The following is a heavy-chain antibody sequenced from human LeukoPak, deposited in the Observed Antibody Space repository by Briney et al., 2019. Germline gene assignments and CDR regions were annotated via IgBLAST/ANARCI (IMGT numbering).Heavy chain of an antibody. CDR1: AGTFNNYP. CDR2: IIPIFGTA. CDR3: ARDRTAVQYYDSSGYYKAFDM. D-gene: IGHD3-22*01. Sequence: GASVKVSCKASAGTFNNYPITWVRQAPGQGLDWMGRIIPIFGTATYAQKFQGRVTITAAKSTSTAYLELTSLRSEDTAVNYCARDRTAVQYYDSSGYYKAFDMWGQGTMVSVSS. J-gene: IGHJ3*02. V-gene: IGHV1-69*06.